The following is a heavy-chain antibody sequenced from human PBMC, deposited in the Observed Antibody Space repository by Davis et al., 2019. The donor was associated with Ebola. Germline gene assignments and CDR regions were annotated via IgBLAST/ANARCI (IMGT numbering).Heavy chain of an antibody. V-gene: IGHV3-48*01. CDR1: GFTFSSYS. Sequence: GESLKISCAASGFTFSSYSMNWVRQAPGKGLEWVSYISSSSSTIYYADSVKGRFTISRDNAKNSLYLQMNSLRAEDTAVYYCARRNRYCSGDTCANWFDPWGQGTLVTVSS. D-gene: IGHD2-15*01. CDR2: ISSSSSTI. CDR3: ARRNRYCSGDTCANWFDP. J-gene: IGHJ5*02.